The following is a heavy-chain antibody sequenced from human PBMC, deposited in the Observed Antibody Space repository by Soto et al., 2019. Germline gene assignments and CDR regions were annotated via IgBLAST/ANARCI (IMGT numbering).Heavy chain of an antibody. D-gene: IGHD1-26*01. CDR3: ARDPPQVGSTTDYFDY. CDR1: GLTVSTNH. Sequence: GSLRLSCAASGLTVSTNHMSWVRQAPGKGLEWVSLIYSGGSTYYADSVKGRFTISRDSSKNTLYLQMNNVRAEDTAVYYCARDPPQVGSTTDYFDYWGQGTLVTVAS. J-gene: IGHJ4*02. V-gene: IGHV3-66*01. CDR2: IYSGGST.